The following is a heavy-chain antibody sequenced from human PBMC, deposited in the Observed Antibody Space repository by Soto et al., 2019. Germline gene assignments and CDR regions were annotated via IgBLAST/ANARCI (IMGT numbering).Heavy chain of an antibody. CDR3: ARGGRATVTYFH. CDR1: GFTVSSNY. CDR2: IYSGGST. V-gene: IGHV3-66*01. D-gene: IGHD4-17*01. J-gene: IGHJ4*02. Sequence: EVQLVESGGGLVQPGGSLRLSCAASGFTVSSNYMSWFRQAPGKGLEWVSVIYSGGSTYYADSVKGRFTISRDNSKNTLYLQMNRLRAEDTAVYYCARGGRATVTYFHWGQGTLVTVSS.